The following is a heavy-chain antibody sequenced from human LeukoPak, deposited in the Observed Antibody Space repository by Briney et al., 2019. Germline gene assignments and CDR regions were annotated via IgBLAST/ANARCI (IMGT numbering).Heavy chain of an antibody. V-gene: IGHV1-46*01. Sequence: ASVKVSCKASGSTFTGYYMHWVRQAPGQGLEWMGIINPSGGSTSYAQKFQGRVTMTRDTSTSTVYMELSSLRSEDTAVYYCARDPNGGLHDSYFDYWGQGTLVTVSS. CDR2: INPSGGST. D-gene: IGHD4-23*01. J-gene: IGHJ4*02. CDR3: ARDPNGGLHDSYFDY. CDR1: GSTFTGYY.